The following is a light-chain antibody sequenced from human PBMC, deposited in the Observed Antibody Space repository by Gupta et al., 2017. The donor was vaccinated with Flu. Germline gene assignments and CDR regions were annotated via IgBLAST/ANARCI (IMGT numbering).Light chain of an antibody. Sequence: AIRMTQSPSSFPASTGDRVTITCRASQGVSNYFAWYQQKPGKAPKLLIYAASTLQSGVPFRFSGSGSGTDFTLTISSLQPDDFATYYCQQYYVYPRTFGQGTKLDIK. J-gene: IGKJ2*01. CDR3: QQYYVYPRT. CDR2: AAS. V-gene: IGKV1-8*01. CDR1: QGVSNY.